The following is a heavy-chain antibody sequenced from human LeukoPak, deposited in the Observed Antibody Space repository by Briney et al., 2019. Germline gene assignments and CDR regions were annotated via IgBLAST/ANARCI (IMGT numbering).Heavy chain of an antibody. D-gene: IGHD3-22*01. Sequence: GESLGLSCSPSGFNFETYSMYWVRQAPGKGLEWLSYINSAGNIIYYADSVKGRFTVSRDNTRKSLSLEMNTLRVEDTAIYYCARDHLGYSFDYWGQGTLVTVSS. CDR2: INSAGNII. CDR1: GFNFETYS. J-gene: IGHJ4*02. CDR3: ARDHLGYSFDY. V-gene: IGHV3-48*04.